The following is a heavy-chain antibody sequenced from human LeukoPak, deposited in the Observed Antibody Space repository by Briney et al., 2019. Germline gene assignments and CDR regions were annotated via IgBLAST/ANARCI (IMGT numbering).Heavy chain of an antibody. D-gene: IGHD3-9*01. V-gene: IGHV3-23*01. CDR2: ISGSGGST. CDR3: AKDPSYDILTGYDY. Sequence: PGGSLRLSCAASGFTFSSYAMSWVRQAPGKGLEWVSAISGSGGSTYYADSVKGRFTISRDNSKNTLYLQMNSLRAEDTAVYYCAKDPSYDILTGYDYWGQGTLVTVSS. J-gene: IGHJ4*02. CDR1: GFTFSSYA.